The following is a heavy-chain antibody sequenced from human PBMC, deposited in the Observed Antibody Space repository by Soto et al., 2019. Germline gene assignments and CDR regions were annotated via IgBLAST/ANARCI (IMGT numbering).Heavy chain of an antibody. CDR1: GYTFTSYD. V-gene: IGHV1-8*01. CDR2: MNPNSGYT. D-gene: IGHD5-18*01. Sequence: QVQLVQSGAEVKKPGASVKVSCKASGYTFTSYDINWVRRATGQGLEWMGWMNPNSGYTGCAQKFQGRVTMTRNTSISTAYMELSNLRSEDTAVYYCAREVVDTAMVSSGFDPWGQGTLVTVSS. CDR3: AREVVDTAMVSSGFDP. J-gene: IGHJ5*02.